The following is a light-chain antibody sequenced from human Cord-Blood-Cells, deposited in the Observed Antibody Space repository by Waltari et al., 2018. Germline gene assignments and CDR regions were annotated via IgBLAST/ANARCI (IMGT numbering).Light chain of an antibody. CDR3: CSYAGRWV. CDR2: EGS. Sequence: QSALTQPASVSGSPGQSITISCTGTSSDVGSYNLVSWYQQHPGKAPKLMLYEGSKRPSGVSNRFSGSKSGNTASLTISGLQAEDEADYYCCSYAGRWVFGGGTKLTVL. CDR1: SSDVGSYNL. J-gene: IGLJ3*02. V-gene: IGLV2-23*01.